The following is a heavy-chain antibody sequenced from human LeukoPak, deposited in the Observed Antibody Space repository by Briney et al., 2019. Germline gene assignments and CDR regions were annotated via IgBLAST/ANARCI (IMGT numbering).Heavy chain of an antibody. Sequence: GSSVKVSCKASGYTFTSYDINWVRQATGQGLDGMGWMNPNSGNTGYAQKFQGRVTHTRNTSRRTAYMALNRLTSDETAGYYCSRSVGYYYDSSGYPTDYYYDYMVVWGKGSTVTVS. J-gene: IGHJ6*03. V-gene: IGHV1-8*03. D-gene: IGHD3-22*01. CDR3: SRSVGYYYDSSGYPTDYYYDYMVV. CDR1: GYTFTSYD. CDR2: MNPNSGNT.